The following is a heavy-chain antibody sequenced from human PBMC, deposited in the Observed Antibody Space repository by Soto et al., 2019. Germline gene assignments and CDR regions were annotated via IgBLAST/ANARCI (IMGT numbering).Heavy chain of an antibody. Sequence: ASVKVSCTASGYIFSGYYIHWVRQAPGQGLEWMGWINPNSGGPNLSRKFQGWVTMTSDTSISTAYMELSRLKSDDTAVYFCARSRSVGSYYTFLDYWGQGTLVTVSS. J-gene: IGHJ4*02. V-gene: IGHV1-2*04. CDR3: ARSRSVGSYYTFLDY. CDR2: INPNSGGP. D-gene: IGHD1-26*01. CDR1: GYIFSGYY.